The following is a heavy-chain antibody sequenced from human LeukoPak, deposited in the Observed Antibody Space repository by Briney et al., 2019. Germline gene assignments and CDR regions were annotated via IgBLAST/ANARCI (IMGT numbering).Heavy chain of an antibody. CDR3: VMKGDCSGGSCYPYYFDY. CDR1: GFTVSTKY. CDR2: IYSGGST. Sequence: GGSLRLSCAASGFTVSTKYMSWVRQAPGKGLEWVSVIYSGGSTYYADSVKGRFTISRDNSKNTLYLQMNSLRAEDTAVYYCVMKGDCSGGSCYPYYFDYWGQGTLVTVSS. V-gene: IGHV3-66*01. J-gene: IGHJ4*02. D-gene: IGHD2-15*01.